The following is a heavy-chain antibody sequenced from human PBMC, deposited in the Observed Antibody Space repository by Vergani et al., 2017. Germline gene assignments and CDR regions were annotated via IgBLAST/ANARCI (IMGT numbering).Heavy chain of an antibody. V-gene: IGHV5-51*03. CDR2: IYPGYSDT. Sequence: EVQLVQSGAEVKKPGESLKISCKGSGYSFTSYWIGCVRQMPGKGLEWMGIIYPGYSDTRYSPSFQGHVPISADKSISTAYLHWCSLKASDTAMYYCATGAGSSSWKSYYYYGMDVWGQGTTVTVSS. D-gene: IGHD6-13*01. J-gene: IGHJ6*02. CDR3: ATGAGSSSWKSYYYYGMDV. CDR1: GYSFTSYW.